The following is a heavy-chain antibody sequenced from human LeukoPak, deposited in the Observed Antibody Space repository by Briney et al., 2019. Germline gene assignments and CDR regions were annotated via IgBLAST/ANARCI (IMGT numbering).Heavy chain of an antibody. Sequence: GGSLRLSCAASGFTFSSYGMHWVRQAPGKGLEWVAVIWYDGSNKYYADSVKGRFTISRDNSKNTLYLQMNSLRVEDTAVYYCAKEPSMIRGGHSDYWGQGTLVTVSS. CDR3: AKEPSMIRGGHSDY. D-gene: IGHD3-10*01. CDR1: GFTFSSYG. V-gene: IGHV3-33*06. CDR2: IWYDGSNK. J-gene: IGHJ4*02.